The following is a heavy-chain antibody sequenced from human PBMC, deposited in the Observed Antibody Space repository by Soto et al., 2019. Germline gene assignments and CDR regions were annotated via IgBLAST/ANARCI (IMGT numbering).Heavy chain of an antibody. CDR3: AKRKYCPSTTCFDY. D-gene: IGHD2-2*01. J-gene: IGHJ4*02. CDR2: ISSSGGTT. CDR1: GFTFRNSA. V-gene: IGHV3-23*01. Sequence: GGSLRLSCTASGFTFRNSAMSWVRQAPGKGLEWVSAISSSGGTTYYAESVKGRFTISTDDSENTLYLQMSSLRAEDTAVYYCAKRKYCPSTTCFDYWGQGTQVTVSS.